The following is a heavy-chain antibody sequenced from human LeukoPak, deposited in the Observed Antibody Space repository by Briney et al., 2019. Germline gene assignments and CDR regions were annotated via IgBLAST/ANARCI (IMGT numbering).Heavy chain of an antibody. CDR3: TTDPLPDYGDYYFDY. D-gene: IGHD4-17*01. Sequence: GGSLRLSCAASGFTFSSYSINWVRQAPGKGLEWVSSISSSSSYIYYADSVKGRFTISRDNAKNSLYLQMNSLRAEDTAVYYCTTDPLPDYGDYYFDYWGQGTLVTVSS. J-gene: IGHJ4*02. CDR1: GFTFSSYS. CDR2: ISSSSSYI. V-gene: IGHV3-21*01.